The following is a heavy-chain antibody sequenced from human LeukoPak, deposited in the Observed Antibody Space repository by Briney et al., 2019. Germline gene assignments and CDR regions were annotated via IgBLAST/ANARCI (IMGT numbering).Heavy chain of an antibody. CDR3: ATGRWFGEFAGSAFED. CDR1: GFGFSNYW. D-gene: IGHD3-10*01. CDR2: IKEDGSVI. V-gene: IGHV3-7*01. J-gene: IGHJ4*02. Sequence: GGSRRLSCLGSGFGFSNYWMNWLRQAPGEGLAWVANIKEDGSVIYYADSVKGRFTISRDNAKNSVYLQMNSLRVEDTALYYCATGRWFGEFAGSAFEDWGQGTLVTVSS.